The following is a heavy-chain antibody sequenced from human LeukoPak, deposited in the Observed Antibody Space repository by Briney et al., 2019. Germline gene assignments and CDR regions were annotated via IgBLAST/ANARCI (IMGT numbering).Heavy chain of an antibody. Sequence: GGSLRLSCVASGFSFTANWMSWVRQAPGKGPEWVASIKEDGSEKYYGDSVSGRFTISRDNAKNSLYLQMNSLRVEDTAVYYCAQEGNWGQGTRVTVSS. CDR3: AQEGN. J-gene: IGHJ4*02. V-gene: IGHV3-7*01. CDR1: GFSFTANW. CDR2: IKEDGSEK.